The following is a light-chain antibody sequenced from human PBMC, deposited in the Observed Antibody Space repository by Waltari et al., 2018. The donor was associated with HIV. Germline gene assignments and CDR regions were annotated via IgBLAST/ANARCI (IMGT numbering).Light chain of an antibody. CDR3: QQSYSPTFT. V-gene: IGKV1-39*01. Sequence: DIQMTQSPSSLSASVGDRVSITCRASQRISRYLNWYRQKPGAAPELLIYAASSVQRGVPSRFSGSGSGTDFTLTISALQPEDFATYYCQQSYSPTFTFGPGTKVDFK. J-gene: IGKJ3*01. CDR2: AAS. CDR1: QRISRY.